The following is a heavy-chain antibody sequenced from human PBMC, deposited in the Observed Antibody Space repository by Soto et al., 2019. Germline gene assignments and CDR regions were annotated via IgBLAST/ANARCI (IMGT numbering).Heavy chain of an antibody. D-gene: IGHD5-18*01. J-gene: IGHJ4*02. Sequence: QVLLQESGPGLVKPSGTLSLTCAVSGDSITNSHWWSWVRQPPGKGLEWIGEIHHSGSTKYNPSLESRLIISVDRSKNTFFLRLTSVTAAGTAVYFCARGDTQQQWDYWGQGTLVTVS. CDR3: ARGDTQQQWDY. V-gene: IGHV4-4*02. CDR1: GDSITNSHW. CDR2: IHHSGST.